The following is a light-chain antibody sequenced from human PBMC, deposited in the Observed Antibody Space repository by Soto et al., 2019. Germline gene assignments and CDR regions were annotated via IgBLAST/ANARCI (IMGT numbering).Light chain of an antibody. V-gene: IGKV3-20*01. J-gene: IGKJ1*01. CDR1: QSVSNNY. CDR3: QQYGRSGT. Sequence: TKSPAYLTPTPATIARLSCRASQSVSNNYVAWYQQKPGEAPRLLIYGASYRATVIPDRFSGSGSGTDFIPTIRRLEPEDVAVYYCQQYGRSGTFGQGTKVDIK. CDR2: GAS.